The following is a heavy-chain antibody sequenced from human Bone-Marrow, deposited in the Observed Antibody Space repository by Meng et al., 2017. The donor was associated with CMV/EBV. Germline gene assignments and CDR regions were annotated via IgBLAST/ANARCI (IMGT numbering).Heavy chain of an antibody. Sequence: ASVKVSCNASGYTFTSYGISWVRQAPGQGLEWMGWISAYNGNTNYAQKLQGRVTMTTDTSTSTAYMELRSLRADDTAVYYCARGRWFEELLGWFDPWGQGTLVTVSS. CDR1: GYTFTSYG. V-gene: IGHV1-18*01. J-gene: IGHJ5*02. D-gene: IGHD3-10*01. CDR2: ISAYNGNT. CDR3: ARGRWFEELLGWFDP.